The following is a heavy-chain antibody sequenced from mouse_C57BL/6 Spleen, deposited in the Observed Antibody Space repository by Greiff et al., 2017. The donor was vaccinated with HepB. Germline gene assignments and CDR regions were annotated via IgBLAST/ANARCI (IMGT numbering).Heavy chain of an antibody. J-gene: IGHJ1*03. CDR1: GYAFSSSW. CDR2: IYPGDGDT. Sequence: VHLVESGPELVKPGASVKISCKASGYAFSSSWMNWVKQRPGKGLEWIGRIYPGDGDTNYNGKFKGKATLTADKSSSTAYMQLSSLTSEDSAVYFCAGITTVVYWYFDVWGTGTTVTVSS. D-gene: IGHD1-1*01. CDR3: AGITTVVYWYFDV. V-gene: IGHV1-82*01.